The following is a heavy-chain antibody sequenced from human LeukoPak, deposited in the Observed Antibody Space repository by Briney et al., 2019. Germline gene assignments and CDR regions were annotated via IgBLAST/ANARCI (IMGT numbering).Heavy chain of an antibody. D-gene: IGHD1-26*01. V-gene: IGHV1-8*03. CDR2: MNPNSGKT. CDR1: GYRFSSYD. Sequence: ASVKVSCKASGYRFSSYDINWVRQATGQGFEWMAWMNPNSGKTVFAQNFRGRVTITRSTSMSTAYMELSSLRSQDTAVYYCARADSPGASFHYWGQGTLVTVSS. CDR3: ARADSPGASFHY. J-gene: IGHJ4*02.